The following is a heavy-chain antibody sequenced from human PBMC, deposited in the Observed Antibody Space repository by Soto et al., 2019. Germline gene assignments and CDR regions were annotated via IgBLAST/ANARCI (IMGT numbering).Heavy chain of an antibody. J-gene: IGHJ3*02. CDR2: ISWNSGSI. CDR3: AKDIGLAVWGSHIRNAFDI. Sequence: EVQLVESGGGLVQPGRSLRLSCAASGFTFDDYAMHWVRQAPGKGLEWVSGISWNSGSIGYADSVKGRFTISRDNAKNSLYLQMNSLRDEDTALYYCAKDIGLAVWGSHIRNAFDIWGQGTMVTVSS. V-gene: IGHV3-9*01. D-gene: IGHD3-16*01. CDR1: GFTFDDYA.